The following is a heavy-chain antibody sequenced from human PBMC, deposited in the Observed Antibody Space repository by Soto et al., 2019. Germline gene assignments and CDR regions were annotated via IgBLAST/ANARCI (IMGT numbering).Heavy chain of an antibody. J-gene: IGHJ3*02. CDR1: GFTVSSNY. V-gene: IGHV3-66*01. D-gene: IGHD5-12*01. CDR3: ARDRQGGYDPDQEYDAFDI. CDR2: IYSGGST. Sequence: GGSLRLSCAASGFTVSSNYMSWVRQAPGKGLEWVSVIYSGGSTYYADSVKGRFTISRDNSKNTLYLQMNSLRAEDTAVYYCARDRQGGYDPDQEYDAFDIWGQGTMVTVSS.